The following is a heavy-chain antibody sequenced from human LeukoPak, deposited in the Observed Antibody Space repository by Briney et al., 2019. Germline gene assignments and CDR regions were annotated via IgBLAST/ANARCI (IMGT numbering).Heavy chain of an antibody. J-gene: IGHJ3*02. V-gene: IGHV1-2*02. D-gene: IGHD3-10*01. CDR2: LNPNSGDT. CDR1: GYTFTGSY. Sequence: ASGKVSCKASGYTFTGSYMHWVRQAPGQGLEWMGWLNPNSGDTKDAQKFQGRVTMTRDTSINTAYMELSRLKSDDTAVYYCTRGTTHLWFGEGGNALDIWGQGTMVTVSS. CDR3: TRGTTHLWFGEGGNALDI.